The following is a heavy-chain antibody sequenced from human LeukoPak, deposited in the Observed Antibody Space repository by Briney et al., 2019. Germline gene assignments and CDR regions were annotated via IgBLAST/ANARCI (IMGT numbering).Heavy chain of an antibody. CDR3: ARNLYDSGGYYLGLDY. J-gene: IGHJ4*02. CDR1: GFTFRSYW. Sequence: GGSLRLSCAASGFTFRSYWMHWVRQAPGKGLVWVSHIDTDGSTATYADSVRGRFTISRDNAKNTLYRQMNSLSAEDTAVYYCARNLYDSGGYYLGLDYWGQGTLVTVSS. D-gene: IGHD3-22*01. V-gene: IGHV3-74*01. CDR2: IDTDGSTA.